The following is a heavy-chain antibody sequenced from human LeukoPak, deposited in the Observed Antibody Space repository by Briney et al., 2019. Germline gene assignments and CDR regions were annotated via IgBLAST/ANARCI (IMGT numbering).Heavy chain of an antibody. J-gene: IGHJ4*02. CDR1: GGSITSHH. V-gene: IGHV4-59*11. CDR3: ASDSSGYHWFDY. CDR2: VYYSGTT. D-gene: IGHD3-22*01. Sequence: SETLSLTCTVSGGSITSHHRSWIRQPPGKGLEWIGNVYYSGTTIYNPSLKSRVTISVDTAKNQFSLRLSSVTAADAAVYCCASDSSGYHWFDYWGQGTLVTVSS.